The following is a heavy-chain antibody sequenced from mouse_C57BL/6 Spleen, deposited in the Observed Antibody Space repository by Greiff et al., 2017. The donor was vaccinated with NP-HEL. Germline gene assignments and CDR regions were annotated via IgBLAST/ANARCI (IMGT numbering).Heavy chain of an antibody. CDR1: GYTFTSYG. D-gene: IGHD1-1*01. J-gene: IGHJ3*01. CDR3: AREITKSDPFAY. V-gene: IGHV1-81*01. CDR2: IYPRSGNT. Sequence: QVQLQQSGAELARPGASVKLSCKASGYTFTSYGISWVKQRTGQGLEWIGEIYPRSGNTYYNEKFKGKATLTADKSSSTAYMELRSLTSEDSAVYFCAREITKSDPFAYWGQGTLVTVSA.